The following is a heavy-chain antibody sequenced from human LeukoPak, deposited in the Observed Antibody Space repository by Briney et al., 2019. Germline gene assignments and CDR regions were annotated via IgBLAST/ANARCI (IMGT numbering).Heavy chain of an antibody. CDR3: ARDPTISGSYSDY. J-gene: IGHJ4*02. Sequence: PGGSLRLSCAASGFTFSSYMMNWVRQAPGKGLEWVSYINSNSRTIYYADSVKGRFTVSGDNAKNSLYLQMNSLRDEDTAVYYCARDPTISGSYSDYWGQGTLVTVSS. D-gene: IGHD1-26*01. V-gene: IGHV3-48*02. CDR1: GFTFSSYM. CDR2: INSNSRTI.